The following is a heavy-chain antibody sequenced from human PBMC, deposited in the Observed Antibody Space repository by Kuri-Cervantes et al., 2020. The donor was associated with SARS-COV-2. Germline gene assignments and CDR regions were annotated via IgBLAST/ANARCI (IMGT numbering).Heavy chain of an antibody. CDR3: ASFYGGNSGDAFDI. Sequence: SVKVSCKASGGTFSSYAISWVRQAPGQGLEWMGGIIPIFGTANYAQKFQGRVTITTDESTSTAYMELSSLRSEDTAVYYCASFYGGNSGDAFDIWGQGTLVTVSS. J-gene: IGHJ4*02. CDR1: GGTFSSYA. D-gene: IGHD4-23*01. V-gene: IGHV1-69*05. CDR2: IIPIFGTA.